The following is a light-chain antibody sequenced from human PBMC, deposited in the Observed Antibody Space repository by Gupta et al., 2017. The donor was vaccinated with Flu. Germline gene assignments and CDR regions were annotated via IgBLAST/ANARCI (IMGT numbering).Light chain of an antibody. CDR3: QQYGKWPLT. J-gene: IGKJ4*01. Sequence: GEGATLSCRASQIVNSYLAWYQQTPGQAPRLLIYGASTRATGIPATFSGSGSGTEFTLTISSLQSEDFAVYYCQQYGKWPLTFGGGTKVELK. V-gene: IGKV3-15*01. CDR2: GAS. CDR1: QIVNSY.